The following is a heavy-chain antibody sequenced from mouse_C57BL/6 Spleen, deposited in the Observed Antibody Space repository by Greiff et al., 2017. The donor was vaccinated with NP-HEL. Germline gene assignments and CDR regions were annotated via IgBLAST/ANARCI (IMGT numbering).Heavy chain of an antibody. CDR2: IYPGSGNT. CDR1: GYSFTSYY. Sequence: QVQLQQSGPELVKPGASVKISCKASGYSFTSYYIHWVKQRPGQGLEWIGWIYPGSGNTKYNEKFKGKATLTADTSSSTAYMQLSSLTSEDSAVYYGTTMMTTLFDYWGQGTTLTVSS. J-gene: IGHJ2*01. D-gene: IGHD2-4*01. CDR3: TTMMTTLFDY. V-gene: IGHV1-66*01.